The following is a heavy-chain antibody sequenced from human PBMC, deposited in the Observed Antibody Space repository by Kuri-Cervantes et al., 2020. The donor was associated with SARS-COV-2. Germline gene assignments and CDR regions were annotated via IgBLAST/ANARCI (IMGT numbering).Heavy chain of an antibody. J-gene: IGHJ6*02. CDR3: ARDVEQWLVRSFWYYGMDV. V-gene: IGHV3-33*08. D-gene: IGHD6-19*01. Sequence: GESLKISCAAPGFTFSSYGMHWVRQAPGKGLEWVAVIWYDGSNKYYADSVKGRFTISRDNSKNTLYLQMNSLRAEDAAVYYCARDVEQWLVRSFWYYGMDVWGQGTTVTVSS. CDR1: GFTFSSYG. CDR2: IWYDGSNK.